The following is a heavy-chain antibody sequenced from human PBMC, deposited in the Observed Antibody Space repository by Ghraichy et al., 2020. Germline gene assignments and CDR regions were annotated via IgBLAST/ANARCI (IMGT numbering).Heavy chain of an antibody. CDR1: GFTFSSYA. Sequence: GGSLRLSCAASGFTFSSYAMTWVRQAPGKGLEWVSRITASADATYYADSVQGRFTISRDNSKNVLFLHMNALRAEDTALYFCAKAGNFGKTPYYFDSWGQGTVVAVSS. D-gene: IGHD3-3*02. CDR2: ITASADAT. CDR3: AKAGNFGKTPYYFDS. J-gene: IGHJ4*02. V-gene: IGHV3-23*01.